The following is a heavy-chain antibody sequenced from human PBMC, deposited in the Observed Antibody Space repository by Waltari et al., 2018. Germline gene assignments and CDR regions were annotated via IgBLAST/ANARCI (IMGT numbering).Heavy chain of an antibody. J-gene: IGHJ4*02. Sequence: QVQLQQWGAGLLKPSETLSLTCAVYGGSFSGYYWSWIRQPPGKGLGWNGEINQSVRTNYNPSLKSRVTIAVDTSKNQFSLKLSSVTAADTAVYYCARGRSYYGSGSYRGDDYWGQGTLVTVSS. CDR2: INQSVRT. V-gene: IGHV4-34*01. D-gene: IGHD3-10*01. CDR3: ARGRSYYGSGSYRGDDY. CDR1: GGSFSGYY.